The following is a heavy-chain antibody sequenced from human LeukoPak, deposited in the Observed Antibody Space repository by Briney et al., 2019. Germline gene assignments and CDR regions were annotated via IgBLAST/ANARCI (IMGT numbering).Heavy chain of an antibody. CDR3: ARQNYDSSGYSSIDY. V-gene: IGHV4-59*08. CDR2: IYYSGST. Sequence: PSETLSLTCTVSGGSISSYYWSWIRQPPGKGLEWIGYIYYSGSTNYNPSLKSRVTISVDTSKNQFSLKLSSVTAADTAVYYCARQNYDSSGYSSIDYWGQGTLVTVSS. J-gene: IGHJ4*02. D-gene: IGHD3-22*01. CDR1: GGSISSYY.